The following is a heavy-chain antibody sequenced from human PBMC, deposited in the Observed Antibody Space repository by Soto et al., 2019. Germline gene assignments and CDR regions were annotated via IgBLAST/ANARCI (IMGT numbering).Heavy chain of an antibody. V-gene: IGHV4-4*02. CDR1: GGSISSSNW. CDR3: ARTTLSGAYGMDV. CDR2: IYHSGST. J-gene: IGHJ6*02. Sequence: SETLSLTCAVSGGSISSSNWWSWVRQPPGKGLEWIGEIYHSGSTNYNPSLKSRVTVSVDKSKNQFSLKLSSVTAADTAVYYCARTTLSGAYGMDVWGQGTTVTVSS. D-gene: IGHD7-27*01.